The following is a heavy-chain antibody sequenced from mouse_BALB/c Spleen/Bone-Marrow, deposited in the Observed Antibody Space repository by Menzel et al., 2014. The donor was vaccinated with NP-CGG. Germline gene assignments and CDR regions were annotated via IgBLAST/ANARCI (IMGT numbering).Heavy chain of an antibody. Sequence: EEHLVESGGGLVKSGGSLKLSCAASGFTFSNYGMSWVRQTPEKRLEWVATISGGGSYTFYSDSVKGRFTISRDNAKNNLYLQLSSLRSEDTALYYCARHAYYDQTEVSFVYWGQGTLVTVSA. CDR1: GFTFSNYG. V-gene: IGHV5-9-2*01. CDR2: ISGGGSYT. CDR3: ARHAYYDQTEVSFVY. D-gene: IGHD2-4*01. J-gene: IGHJ3*01.